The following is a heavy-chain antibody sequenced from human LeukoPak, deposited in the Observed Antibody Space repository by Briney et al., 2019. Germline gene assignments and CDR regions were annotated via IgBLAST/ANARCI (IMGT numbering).Heavy chain of an antibody. CDR3: ARRLTQYDCFDP. D-gene: IGHD2-2*01. J-gene: IGHJ5*02. CDR1: GDSVSSNSVT. CDR2: TYYRSTWYN. Sequence: SQTHSLTCAISGDSVSSNSVTWNWIRQSPSRGLEWLGRTYYRSTWYNDYAVSVRGRITVNPDTSKNQFSLHLNSVTPEDTAVYYCARRLTQYDCFDPWGQGILVTVSS. V-gene: IGHV6-1*01.